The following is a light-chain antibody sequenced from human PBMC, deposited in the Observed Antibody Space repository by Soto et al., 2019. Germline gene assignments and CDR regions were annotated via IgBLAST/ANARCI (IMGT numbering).Light chain of an antibody. J-gene: IGKJ5*01. V-gene: IGKV3-15*01. CDR3: KQYKEWPPFT. Sequence: LTQSPGTLSLSPGERATLSCSASQSVGTYLAWYQQKPGQAPRLLILGASTRATGIPARFSGSGSGTEFTLSISSLQSEDFAVYYCKQYKEWPPFTFGQGTRLEIK. CDR2: GAS. CDR1: QSVGTY.